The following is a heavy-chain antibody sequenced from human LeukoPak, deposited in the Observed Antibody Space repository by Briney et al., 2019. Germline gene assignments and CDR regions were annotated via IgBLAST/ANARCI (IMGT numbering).Heavy chain of an antibody. J-gene: IGHJ4*02. CDR3: ARFSISWSYFDY. CDR1: GGSISSYY. CDR2: IYYSGST. Sequence: PSETLSLTCTVSGGSISSYYWSWIRQPPGKGLEWIGYIYYSGSTNYNPSLKSRVTISVDTSKNQFSVKLSSVTAADTALYYCARFSISWSYFDYWGQGILVTVSS. D-gene: IGHD6-13*01. V-gene: IGHV4-59*01.